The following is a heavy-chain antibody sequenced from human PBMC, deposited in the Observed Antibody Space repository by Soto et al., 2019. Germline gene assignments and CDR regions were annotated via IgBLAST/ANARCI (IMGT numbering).Heavy chain of an antibody. Sequence: GESLKISCKGSGYSFTSYWIGWVRQMPGKGLEWMGIIYPGDSDTRYSPSFQGQVTISADKPISTAYLQWSSLKASDTAMYYCARDATYYDILTGYYDYWGQGTLVTVSS. CDR3: ARDATYYDILTGYYDY. D-gene: IGHD3-9*01. CDR2: IYPGDSDT. J-gene: IGHJ4*02. V-gene: IGHV5-51*04. CDR1: GYSFTSYW.